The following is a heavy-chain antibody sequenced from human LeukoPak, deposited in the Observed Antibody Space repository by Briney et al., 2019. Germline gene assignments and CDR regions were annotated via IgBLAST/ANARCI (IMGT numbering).Heavy chain of an antibody. V-gene: IGHV1-8*01. J-gene: IGHJ5*02. Sequence: GASVKVSCKASGYTFTSYDINWVRQATGQGLEWMGWMNPNSGNTGYAQKFQGRVTMTRNTSISTAYMELSSLRSEDTAVYYCARGYCSSTSCYFGYWFDPWGQETLVTVSS. CDR3: ARGYCSSTSCYFGYWFDP. D-gene: IGHD2-2*01. CDR1: GYTFTSYD. CDR2: MNPNSGNT.